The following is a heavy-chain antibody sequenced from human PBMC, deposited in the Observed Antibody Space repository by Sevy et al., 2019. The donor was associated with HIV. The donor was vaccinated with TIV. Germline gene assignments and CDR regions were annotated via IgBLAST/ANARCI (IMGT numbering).Heavy chain of an antibody. CDR2: INHSGST. CDR3: ARHCGSSSCSHAFDI. CDR1: GGSFSGYY. J-gene: IGHJ3*02. D-gene: IGHD2-2*01. Sequence: GSLRLSCAVYGGSFSGYYWSWIRQPPGKGPEWIGEINHSGSTNYNPSLKSRVTISVDTSKNQFSLKLSSVTAADTAVFYCARHCGSSSCSHAFDIWGQGAMVTVSS. V-gene: IGHV4-34*01.